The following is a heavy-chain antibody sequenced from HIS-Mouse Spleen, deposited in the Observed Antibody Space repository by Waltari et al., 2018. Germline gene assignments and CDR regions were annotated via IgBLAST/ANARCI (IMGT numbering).Heavy chain of an antibody. CDR3: AREIPYSSSWYDWYFDL. CDR1: AASLSSSSYY. CDR2: IYYSGST. D-gene: IGHD6-13*01. J-gene: IGHJ2*01. V-gene: IGHV4-39*07. Sequence: QLQLQESGPGLVKPSETLSLTCTVSAASLSSSSYYWRWIRQPPGKGLEWIGSIYYSGSTYYNPSLKSRVTISVDTSKNQFSLKLSSVTAADTAVYYCAREIPYSSSWYDWYFDLWGRGTLVTVSS.